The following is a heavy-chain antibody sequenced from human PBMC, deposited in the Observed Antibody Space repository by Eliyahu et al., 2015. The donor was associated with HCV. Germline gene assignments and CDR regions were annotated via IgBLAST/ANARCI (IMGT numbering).Heavy chain of an antibody. V-gene: IGHV3-23*01. CDR3: VKGGSSYCGGGSCLASFDY. Sequence: EVQLLESGGHLVPPGGSLRLSCVASGFTFXSYALGWVRQAPGKGLGWVSTMSASIDKTYNADSVKGRFTISSDNSKNTLYLQMNSLRVEDTAIYYCVKGGSSYCGGGSCLASFDYWGQGTLVTVSS. CDR1: GFTFXSYA. D-gene: IGHD2-15*01. CDR2: MSASIDKT. J-gene: IGHJ4*02.